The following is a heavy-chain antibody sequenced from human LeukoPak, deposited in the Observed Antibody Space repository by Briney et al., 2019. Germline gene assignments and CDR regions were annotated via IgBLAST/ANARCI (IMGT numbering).Heavy chain of an antibody. Sequence: SVKVSCKASGGTFRSYAFTWVRQAPGQGLEWMGGIIPVLGIANYAQKFQGRVTITADESTSTAYMELSSLISEDTAVHYCAAPQSRISSYYYVMDVWGQGTTVTVSS. CDR3: AAPQSRISSYYYVMDV. V-gene: IGHV1-69*01. D-gene: IGHD2-15*01. J-gene: IGHJ6*02. CDR2: IIPVLGIA. CDR1: GGTFRSYA.